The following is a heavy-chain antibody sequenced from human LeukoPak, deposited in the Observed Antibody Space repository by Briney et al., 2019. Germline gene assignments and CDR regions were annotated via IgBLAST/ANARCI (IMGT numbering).Heavy chain of an antibody. CDR1: GASFSGYY. V-gene: IGHV4-34*01. J-gene: IGHJ4*02. Sequence: PSETLSLTCAVYGASFSGYYWSWIGQPPCQRLDWIAEINHSGSASYNPSLKSRVTISVDTSKNQFSLKLSSVTAADTAVYYCASFRGGGGSRLEGFDFWGQGTLVTVSS. CDR2: INHSGSA. CDR3: ASFRGGGGSRLEGFDF. D-gene: IGHD2-15*01.